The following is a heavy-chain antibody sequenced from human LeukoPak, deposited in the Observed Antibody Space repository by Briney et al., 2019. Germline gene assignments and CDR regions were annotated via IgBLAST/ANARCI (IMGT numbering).Heavy chain of an antibody. CDR3: ARHTSYSSSWYPPFDY. V-gene: IGHV4-39*01. D-gene: IGHD6-13*01. Sequence: SETLSLTCTVSGGSISSSSYYWGWIRQPPGKGLEWIGSIYYSGSTYYNPSLKNRVTISVDTSKNQFSLKLSSVTAADTAVYYCARHTSYSSSWYPPFDYWGQGTLVTVSS. CDR1: GGSISSSSYY. J-gene: IGHJ4*02. CDR2: IYYSGST.